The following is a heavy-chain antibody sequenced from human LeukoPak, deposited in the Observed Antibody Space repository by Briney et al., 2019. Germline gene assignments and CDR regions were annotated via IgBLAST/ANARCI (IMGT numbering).Heavy chain of an antibody. V-gene: IGHV4-39*07. J-gene: IGHJ4*02. D-gene: IGHD4-17*01. CDR1: GGSISSSSYY. Sequence: SETLSLTCTVSGGSISSSSYYWGWIRQPPGKGLEWIGSIYYSGSTYYNPSLKSRVTISVDTSKNQFSLKLSSVTAADTAVYYCAKGDYERSRDAVNDYWGQGTLVTVSS. CDR2: IYYSGST. CDR3: AKGDYERSRDAVNDY.